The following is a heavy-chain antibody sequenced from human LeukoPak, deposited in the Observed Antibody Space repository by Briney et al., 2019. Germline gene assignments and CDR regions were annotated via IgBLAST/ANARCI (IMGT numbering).Heavy chain of an antibody. CDR3: ARVKLYYFDY. Sequence: SETLSLTCAVYGGSFSGYYWSWIRQPPGKGLEWIGEINHSGSSNYNPSLKSRLTISVDTSKNQFSLKLSSVTAADTAVYYCARVKLYYFDYWGQGTLVTVSS. V-gene: IGHV4-34*01. CDR2: INHSGSS. CDR1: GGSFSGYY. J-gene: IGHJ4*02.